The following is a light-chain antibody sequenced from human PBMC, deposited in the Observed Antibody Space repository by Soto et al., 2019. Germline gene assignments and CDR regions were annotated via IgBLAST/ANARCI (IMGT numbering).Light chain of an antibody. CDR3: SSYAGSNNLI. CDR2: EVN. CDR1: SSDLGDYDY. V-gene: IGLV2-8*01. J-gene: IGLJ2*01. Sequence: QSALTQPPSASGSPGQSVTISCTGTSSDLGDYDYVSWYQQHPGKAPTLLIYEVNERPSGVPDRFSGCKSGNTASLTVTGLQAEDEADYYCSSYAGSNNLIFGGGTKLTVL.